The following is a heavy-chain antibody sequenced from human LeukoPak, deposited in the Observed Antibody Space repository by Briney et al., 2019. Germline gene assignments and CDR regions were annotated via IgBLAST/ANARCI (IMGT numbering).Heavy chain of an antibody. J-gene: IGHJ4*02. CDR2: IIPIFGTA. CDR1: GGTFSSYA. CDR3: ARYQTYYYDSSGYYGFDY. V-gene: IGHV1-69*13. D-gene: IGHD3-22*01. Sequence: ASVKVSCKASGGTFSSYAISWVRQAPGQGLEWMGGIIPIFGTANYAQKFQGRVTITADESTSTAYMELSSLRSEDTAVYYCARYQTYYYDSSGYYGFDYWGQGTLVTVSS.